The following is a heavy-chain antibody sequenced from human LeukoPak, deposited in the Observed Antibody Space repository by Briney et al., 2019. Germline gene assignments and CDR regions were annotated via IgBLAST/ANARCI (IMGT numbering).Heavy chain of an antibody. Sequence: GGSLRLSCAASGFTFDDYGMSWVRQAPGKRLEWVSGINWNGGSTGYADSVKGRFTISRDNAKNSLYLQMNSLRAEDTALYYCARFVPAAVWYYYYYMDVWGKGTTVTVSS. CDR3: ARFVPAAVWYYYYYMDV. V-gene: IGHV3-20*04. CDR2: INWNGGST. J-gene: IGHJ6*03. D-gene: IGHD2-2*01. CDR1: GFTFDDYG.